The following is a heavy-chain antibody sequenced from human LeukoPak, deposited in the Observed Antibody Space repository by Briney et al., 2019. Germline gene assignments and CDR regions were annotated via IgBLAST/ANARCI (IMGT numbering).Heavy chain of an antibody. V-gene: IGHV4-39*07. D-gene: IGHD5-24*01. J-gene: IGHJ4*02. CDR2: IYYSGST. CDR3: ARGFGDGYNFGY. Sequence: SETLSLTCTVSGGSIGSSSYYWGWIRQPPGKGLEWIGSIYYSGSTYYNPSLKSRVTISVDTSKNQFSLKLSSVTAADTAVYYCARGFGDGYNFGYWGQGTLVTVSS. CDR1: GGSIGSSSYY.